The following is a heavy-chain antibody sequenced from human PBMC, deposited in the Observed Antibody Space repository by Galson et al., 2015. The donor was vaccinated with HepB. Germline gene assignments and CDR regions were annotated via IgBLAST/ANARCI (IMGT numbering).Heavy chain of an antibody. CDR3: ARESEYCSSTSCAEAFDI. CDR1: GYTFTGYY. Sequence: SVKVSCKASGYTFTGYYMHWVRQAPGQGLEWMGWINPNSGGTNYAQKFQGRVTMTRDTSISTAYMELSRLRSDDTAVYYCARESEYCSSTSCAEAFDIWGQGTMVTVSS. CDR2: INPNSGGT. J-gene: IGHJ3*02. D-gene: IGHD2-2*01. V-gene: IGHV1-2*02.